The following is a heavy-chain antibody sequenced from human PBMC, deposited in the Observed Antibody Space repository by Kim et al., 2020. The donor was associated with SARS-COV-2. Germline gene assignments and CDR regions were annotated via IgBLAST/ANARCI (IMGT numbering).Heavy chain of an antibody. CDR1: GHTFSSYA. D-gene: IGHD3-16*02. V-gene: IGHV7-4-1*02. CDR2: INTNTEKA. CDR3: ASSMLYGVISAFDL. J-gene: IGHJ3*01. Sequence: ASVKVSCKASGHTFSSYAMNWVRQAPGQGLEWMGWINTNTEKATYAQGFTGRFVFSLDTSVSTTYLQISSLKPGDTAVYYCASSMLYGVISAFDLWGQGTMVTVSS.